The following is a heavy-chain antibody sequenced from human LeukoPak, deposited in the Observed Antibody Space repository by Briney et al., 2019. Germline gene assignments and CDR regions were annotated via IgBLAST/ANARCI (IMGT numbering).Heavy chain of an antibody. J-gene: IGHJ6*02. CDR1: GYTFTGYY. Sequence: ASVKVSCKASGYTFTGYYIHWVRQAPGQGLEWMGRINCNGGGTSYAQKFQGRVTMTRDTSISTAYLQWSSLKASDTAMYYCARHCGGDCSSYGMDVWGQGTTVTVSS. V-gene: IGHV1-2*06. CDR2: INCNGGGT. D-gene: IGHD2-21*02. CDR3: ARHCGGDCSSYGMDV.